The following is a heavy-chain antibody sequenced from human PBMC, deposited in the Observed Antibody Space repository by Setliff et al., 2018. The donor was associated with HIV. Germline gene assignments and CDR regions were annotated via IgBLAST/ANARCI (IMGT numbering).Heavy chain of an antibody. CDR3: TIATETPGMTTRENWFDP. CDR2: VDPEDDET. Sequence: ASVKVSCKTSGYPFTDYFIHWIQQAPGKGLEWMGRVDPEDDETILAERFQGRVTMTADTSTDTAFMELSSLRSEDTATYYCTIATETPGMTTRENWFDPWGQGTLVTVSS. CDR1: GYPFTDYF. V-gene: IGHV1-69-2*01. D-gene: IGHD1-1*01. J-gene: IGHJ5*02.